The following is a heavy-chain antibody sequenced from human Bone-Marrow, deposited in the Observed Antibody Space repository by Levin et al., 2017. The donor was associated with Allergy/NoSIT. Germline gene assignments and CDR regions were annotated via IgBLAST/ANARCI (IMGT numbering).Heavy chain of an antibody. V-gene: IGHV3-23*01. CDR2: ISGSGGTT. J-gene: IGHJ4*02. CDR1: GFTFYSYA. CDR3: ARERITGTTWWGIYGIDV. D-gene: IGHD1/OR15-1a*01. Sequence: GGSLRLSCSASGFTFYSYAMNWVRQAPGKGLEWVSSISGSGGTTYYADSVKGRFTISRDNSRNPLYLALNILRAEDTAVYYCARERITGTTWWGIYGIDVWGQGTLVTVSS.